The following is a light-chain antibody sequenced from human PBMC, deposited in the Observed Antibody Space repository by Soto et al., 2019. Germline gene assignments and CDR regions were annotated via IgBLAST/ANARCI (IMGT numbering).Light chain of an antibody. J-gene: IGKJ3*01. Sequence: EIVLTQSPGTLSLSPGERATLSCRASQSVSSSYLAWYQQKPGQAPRLLIYGASSRATGIPDRFSGSGSGKDFTLTISRLEPEDFAVYYCQQYGSSSWAFGPGTKVDIK. CDR1: QSVSSSY. CDR2: GAS. V-gene: IGKV3-20*01. CDR3: QQYGSSSWA.